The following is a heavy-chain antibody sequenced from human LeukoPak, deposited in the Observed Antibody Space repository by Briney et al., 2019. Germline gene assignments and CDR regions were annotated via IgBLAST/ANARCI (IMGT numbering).Heavy chain of an antibody. J-gene: IGHJ6*02. Sequence: GGSLRLSCAASGFALSSYTMSWVRQAPGKGLEWVSSLRGPEGSPFYADSVKGRFTISRDNSKNTLYLQMNSLRAEDTAVYYCAKEDDILTGYSIYYGMDVWGQGTTVTVSS. CDR3: AKEDDILTGYSIYYGMDV. CDR2: LRGPEGSP. V-gene: IGHV3-23*01. D-gene: IGHD3-9*01. CDR1: GFALSSYT.